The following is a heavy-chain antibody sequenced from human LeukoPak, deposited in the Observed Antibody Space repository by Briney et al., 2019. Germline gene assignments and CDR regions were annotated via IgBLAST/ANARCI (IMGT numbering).Heavy chain of an antibody. CDR1: GFTFDDYA. CDR3: AKGSYGSGSYPDY. CDR2: ISWNGGSI. J-gene: IGHJ4*02. D-gene: IGHD3-10*01. V-gene: IGHV3-9*03. Sequence: PGRSLRLSCAGSGFTFDDYAMHWVRQAPGKGLEWVSGISWNGGSIGYADSVKGRFTISRYNAKNSLYLQMNSLRAEDMALYYCAKGSYGSGSYPDYWGQGTLVTVSS.